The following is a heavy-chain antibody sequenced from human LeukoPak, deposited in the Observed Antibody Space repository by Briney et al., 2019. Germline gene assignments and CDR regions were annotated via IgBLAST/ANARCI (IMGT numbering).Heavy chain of an antibody. CDR2: MNPNSGNT. Sequence: ASVKVSCKASGYTFTSYDINWVRQATGQGLEWMGWMNPNSGNTGYAQKFQGRITMTRNTSISTAYMELSSLRSEDTAVYYCARDFPRSTSCLGYWGQGTLVTVSS. CDR3: ARDFPRSTSCLGY. CDR1: GYTFTSYD. D-gene: IGHD2-2*01. V-gene: IGHV1-8*01. J-gene: IGHJ4*02.